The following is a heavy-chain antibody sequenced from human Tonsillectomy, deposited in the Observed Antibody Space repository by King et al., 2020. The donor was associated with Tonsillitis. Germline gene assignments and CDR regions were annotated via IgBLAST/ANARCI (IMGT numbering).Heavy chain of an antibody. Sequence: QLQESGPGLVKPSETLSLTCVVSSGSINNYYWSWLRQPPGKGLEWIGHISASGRTNYNPSLTGRVTVSLDTSKNQLSLKVTSVIAADTAMYYCARLTVTTLPNRWFDSWGQGTLVTVSS. J-gene: IGHJ5*01. CDR1: SGSINNYY. CDR2: ISASGRT. V-gene: IGHV4-4*07. D-gene: IGHD4-17*01. CDR3: ARLTVTTLPNRWFDS.